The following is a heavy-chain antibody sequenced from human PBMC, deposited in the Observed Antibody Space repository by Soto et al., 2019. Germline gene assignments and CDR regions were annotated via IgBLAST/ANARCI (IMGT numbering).Heavy chain of an antibody. V-gene: IGHV1-18*01. J-gene: IGHJ4*02. CDR3: ARDGYYDSSGYPPFGY. CDR2: ISAYNGNT. D-gene: IGHD3-22*01. CDR1: GYTFTSYG. Sequence: ASVKVSCKASGYTFTSYGISWVRQAPGQGLEWMGWISAYNGNTNYAQKHQGRVTMTTDTSTSTAYMELRSLRSDDTAVYYCARDGYYDSSGYPPFGYWGQGTLVTVSS.